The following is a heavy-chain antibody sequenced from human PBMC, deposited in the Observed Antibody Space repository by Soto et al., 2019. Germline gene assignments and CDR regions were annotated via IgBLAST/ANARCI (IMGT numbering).Heavy chain of an antibody. J-gene: IGHJ4*02. D-gene: IGHD6-19*01. CDR1: GFISSSYG. V-gene: IGHV3-23*01. CDR3: AKPSSGWYSGFDY. CDR2: ISGNSDIT. Sequence: GGSLRLSCAAPGFISSSYGMSWVRQAPGKRLEWVSVISGNSDITYYADSVKGRFTISRDNSKNTLYLQINSLRAEDTAVYYCAKPSSGWYSGFDYWGQGTLVTVSS.